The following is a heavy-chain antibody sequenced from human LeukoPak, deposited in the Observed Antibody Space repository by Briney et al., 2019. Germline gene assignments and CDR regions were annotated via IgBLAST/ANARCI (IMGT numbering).Heavy chain of an antibody. Sequence: ASVKVSCKASGGTFSSYAISWVRQAPGQGLEWMGGIIPIFGTANYAQKFQGRVTITADESTSTAYMELSSLRSEDTAVYYCARPPTLLRYFDWLHIDYWGQGTLVTVSS. CDR1: GGTFSSYA. CDR3: ARPPTLLRYFDWLHIDY. J-gene: IGHJ4*02. D-gene: IGHD3-9*01. CDR2: IIPIFGTA. V-gene: IGHV1-69*13.